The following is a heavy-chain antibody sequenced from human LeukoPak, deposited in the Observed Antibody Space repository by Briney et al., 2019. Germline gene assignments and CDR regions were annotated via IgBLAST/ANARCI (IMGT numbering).Heavy chain of an antibody. CDR1: GFTFSSYA. V-gene: IGHV3-15*01. CDR2: IKSKTDGGTT. J-gene: IGHJ4*02. Sequence: GGSLRLSCAASGFTFSSYAMSWVRQAPGKGLEWVGRIKSKTDGGTTDYAAPVKGRFTISRDDSKNTLYLQMNSLKTEDTAVYYCTTVQWELEGIIDYWGQGTLVTVSS. D-gene: IGHD1-26*01. CDR3: TTVQWELEGIIDY.